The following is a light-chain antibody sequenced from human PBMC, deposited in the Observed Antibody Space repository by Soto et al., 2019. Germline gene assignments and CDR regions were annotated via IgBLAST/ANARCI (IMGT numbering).Light chain of an antibody. CDR3: QQYNNWPQT. CDR1: QSVRSS. V-gene: IGKV3-15*01. CDR2: GAS. Sequence: EIVMTQSPATLSVSPGERATLSCRASQSVRSSIAWYQHKPGQAPRLLIYGASTRATGIPARIGGSGSGTEFTLTISSLQSEDFAVYYCQQYNNWPQTFGQGTKVDIK. J-gene: IGKJ1*01.